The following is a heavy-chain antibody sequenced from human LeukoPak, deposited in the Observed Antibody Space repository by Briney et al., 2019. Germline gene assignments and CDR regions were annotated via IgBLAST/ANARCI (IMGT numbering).Heavy chain of an antibody. CDR2: IKSKTDGGTT. CDR3: TAQVPAASHY. V-gene: IGHV3-15*01. J-gene: IGHJ4*02. CDR1: GSTFSNAW. Sequence: GGSLRLSCAASGSTFSNAWMSWVRQAPGKGLEGVGRIKSKTDGGTTDYAAPVKGRFTISRDDSKNTLYLQMNSLKTEDTAVYYCTAQVPAASHYWGQGTLVTVSS. D-gene: IGHD2-2*01.